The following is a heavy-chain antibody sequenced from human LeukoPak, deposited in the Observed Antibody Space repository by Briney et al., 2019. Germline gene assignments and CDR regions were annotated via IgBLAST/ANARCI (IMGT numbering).Heavy chain of an antibody. V-gene: IGHV1-24*01. D-gene: IGHD1-26*01. J-gene: IGHJ4*02. Sequence: GASVKVSCKVSGYTLTELSMHWVRQAPGKGLEWMGGFDPEDGETIYAQKFQGRVTMTEDTSTDTAYMELSSLRSEDTAVYYCATVPSLGDPEGFDYWGQGTLVTVSS. CDR3: ATVPSLGDPEGFDY. CDR2: FDPEDGET. CDR1: GYTLTELS.